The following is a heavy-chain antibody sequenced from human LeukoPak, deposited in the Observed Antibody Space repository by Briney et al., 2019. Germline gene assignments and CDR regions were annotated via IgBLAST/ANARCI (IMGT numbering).Heavy chain of an antibody. V-gene: IGHV4-39*01. CDR3: ARRDMGAFDAFDI. J-gene: IGHJ3*02. CDR2: IYYSGST. Sequence: PSETLSLTCTASGGSISSSSYYWGWIRQPPGKGLEWIGSIYYSGSTYYNPSLKSRVTISVDTSKNQFSLKLSSVTAADTAVYYCARRDMGAFDAFDIWGQGTMVTVSS. CDR1: GGSISSSSYY. D-gene: IGHD2-15*01.